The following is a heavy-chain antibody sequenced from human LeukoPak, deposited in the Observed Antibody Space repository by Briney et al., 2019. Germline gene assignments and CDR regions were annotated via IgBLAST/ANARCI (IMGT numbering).Heavy chain of an antibody. CDR2: IWHDGSNK. D-gene: IGHD6-19*01. V-gene: IGHV3-33*01. Sequence: PGGSLRPSCTASGFTFGDHAMSWVRQAPGKGLEWVAVIWHDGSNKYYADSVKGRFTISRDNFKNTLYLQMNSLRAEDTAVYYCARYSSGWSLDYWGQGTLVTVSS. J-gene: IGHJ4*02. CDR1: GFTFGDHA. CDR3: ARYSSGWSLDY.